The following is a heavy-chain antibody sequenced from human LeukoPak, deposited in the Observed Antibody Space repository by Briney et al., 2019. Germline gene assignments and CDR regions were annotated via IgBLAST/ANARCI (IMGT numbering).Heavy chain of an antibody. CDR3: AKCIVGATTDY. Sequence: GGSLRLSCAASGFTFSSYSMIWVRQAPGKGLEWVSSITSSSHYIYYADSVKGRFTISRDNSKNTLYLQMNSLRAEDTAVYYCAKCIVGATTDYWGQGTLVTVSS. V-gene: IGHV3-21*04. CDR1: GFTFSSYS. J-gene: IGHJ4*02. CDR2: ITSSSHYI. D-gene: IGHD1-26*01.